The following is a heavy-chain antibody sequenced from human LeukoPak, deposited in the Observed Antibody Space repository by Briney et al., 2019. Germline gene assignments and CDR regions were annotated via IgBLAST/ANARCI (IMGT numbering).Heavy chain of an antibody. CDR1: GFTVSSNY. Sequence: GGSLRLSCAVSGFTVSSNYMSRVRQAPGKGLEWVSGIYGGDTTYYADSVKGRFTISRDNSKNTLYLQMNSLRADDTAVYYCASEFPLYYGGNSEFWGQGTLVTVSS. CDR2: IYGGDTT. CDR3: ASEFPLYYGGNSEF. J-gene: IGHJ4*02. V-gene: IGHV3-53*01. D-gene: IGHD4-23*01.